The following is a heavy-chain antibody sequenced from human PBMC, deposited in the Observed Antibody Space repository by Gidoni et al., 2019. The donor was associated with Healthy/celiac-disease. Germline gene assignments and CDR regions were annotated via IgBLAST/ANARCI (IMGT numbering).Heavy chain of an antibody. D-gene: IGHD2-2*01. CDR3: ARLCSTSCYPWFDP. J-gene: IGHJ5*02. CDR2: IIPIFGTA. V-gene: IGHV1-69*01. CDR1: GSTFSSYA. Sequence: QVQLVQSGAEVKKPGSSVKVSCKASGSTFSSYAISWVRQDPGQGLEWMGGIIPIFGTANYAQKFQGRVTITADESTSTAYMELSSLRSEDTAVYYCARLCSTSCYPWFDPWGQGTLVTVSS.